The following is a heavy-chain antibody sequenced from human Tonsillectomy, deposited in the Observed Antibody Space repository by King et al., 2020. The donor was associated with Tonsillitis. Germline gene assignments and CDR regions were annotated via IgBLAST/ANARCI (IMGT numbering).Heavy chain of an antibody. V-gene: IGHV4-59*01. CDR2: IYYTGRT. CDR3: AKIQDGSGGYYYGMDV. CDR1: GGSITGYH. J-gene: IGHJ6*02. Sequence: VQLQESGPGLVKPSETLSLTCTVSGGSITGYHWSWIRQPPGKGLEWIGNIYYTGRTNYNSSFKSRVTISVDTSKNQFSLKLTSVTAADTAVYYCAKIQDGSGGYYYGMDVWGQGTTVTVSS. D-gene: IGHD3-10*01.